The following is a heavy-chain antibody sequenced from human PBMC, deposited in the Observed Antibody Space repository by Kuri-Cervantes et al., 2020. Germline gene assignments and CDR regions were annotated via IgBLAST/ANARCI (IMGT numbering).Heavy chain of an antibody. J-gene: IGHJ3*02. CDR3: AREDGSSSVAFDI. D-gene: IGHD6-6*01. CDR1: GYTFTSYG. Sequence: ASVKVSCKASGYTFTSYGISWVRQAPGQGLEWMGWISAYNGNTNYAQKFQGRVTITADESTSTAYMELSSLRSEDTAVYYCAREDGSSSVAFDIWGQGTMVTVSS. V-gene: IGHV1-18*01. CDR2: ISAYNGNT.